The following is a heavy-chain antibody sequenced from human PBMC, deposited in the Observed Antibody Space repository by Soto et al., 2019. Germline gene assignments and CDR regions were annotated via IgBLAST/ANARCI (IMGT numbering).Heavy chain of an antibody. CDR2: IWYDGSNK. Sequence: QPGGSLRLSCAASGFTFSSYGMHWVRQAPGKGLEWVAVIWYDGSNKYYADSVKGRFTISRDNSKNTLYLQMNSLRAEDTAVYYCARDRRFLFSKIDYWGQGTLVTVSS. CDR3: ARDRRFLFSKIDY. D-gene: IGHD3-3*01. V-gene: IGHV3-33*01. CDR1: GFTFSSYG. J-gene: IGHJ4*02.